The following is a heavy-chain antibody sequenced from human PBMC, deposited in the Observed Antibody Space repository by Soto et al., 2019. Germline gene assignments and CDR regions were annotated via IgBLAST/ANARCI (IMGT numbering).Heavy chain of an antibody. V-gene: IGHV3-23*01. D-gene: IGHD6-19*01. Sequence: AGGSLRLSCAASGFTFSSYAMSWVRQAPGKGLEWVSAISGSGGSTYYADSVKGRFTISRDNSKNTLYLQMNSLRAEDTAVYYCAKSQWLLNWFDPWGQGTLVTVSS. J-gene: IGHJ5*02. CDR3: AKSQWLLNWFDP. CDR1: GFTFSSYA. CDR2: ISGSGGST.